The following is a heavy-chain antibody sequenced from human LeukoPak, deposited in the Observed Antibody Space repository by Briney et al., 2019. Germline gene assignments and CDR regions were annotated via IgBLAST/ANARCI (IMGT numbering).Heavy chain of an antibody. CDR2: INGDGSAT. J-gene: IGHJ4*02. CDR3: AREEEMATNTDY. V-gene: IGHV3-74*01. Sequence: GGSLRLSCAASGFTFRRHWMHWVRQAPGKGLVWVSRINGDGSATYYADSVKGRFSISRDDPKNTLYLHMHSLRADDTAVYYCAREEEMATNTDYWGQGTLVTVSS. D-gene: IGHD5-24*01. CDR1: GFTFRRHW.